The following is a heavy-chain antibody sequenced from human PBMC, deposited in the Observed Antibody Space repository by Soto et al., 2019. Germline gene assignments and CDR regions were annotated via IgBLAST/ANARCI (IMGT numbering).Heavy chain of an antibody. CDR1: GFAFSTYA. D-gene: IGHD6-13*01. V-gene: IGHV3-23*01. CDR2: ISGSGGSS. J-gene: IGHJ6*02. CDR3: AKVTKRAAAGRYEYYKYGMDV. Sequence: GSLRLSCAAAGFAFSTYAMTWVRQAPGEGLEWVSVISGSGGSSYYAASVKGRFTISRDNSKNTLFLQMNGLRAEDTAVYYCAKVTKRAAAGRYEYYKYGMDVWGQGTTVTVSS.